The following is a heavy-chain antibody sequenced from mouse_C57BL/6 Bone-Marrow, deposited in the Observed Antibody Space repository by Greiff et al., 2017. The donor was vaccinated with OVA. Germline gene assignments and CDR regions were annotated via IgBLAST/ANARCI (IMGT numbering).Heavy chain of an antibody. J-gene: IGHJ2*01. CDR1: GYAFTNYL. CDR3: ERNGLGRDFDF. V-gene: IGHV1-54*01. Sequence: QVQLKESGAELVRPGTSVKVSCKASGYAFTNYLIEWVKQRPGQGLEWIGVINPGSGGTNYTEKFKGKATLTADKSSSTAYMQLSSLTSEDSAVYVCERNGLGRDFDFWGQGTTLTVSA. D-gene: IGHD4-1*01. CDR2: INPGSGGT.